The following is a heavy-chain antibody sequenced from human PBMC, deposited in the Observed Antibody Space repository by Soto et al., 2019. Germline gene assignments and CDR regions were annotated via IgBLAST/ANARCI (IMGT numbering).Heavy chain of an antibody. CDR2: ISYDGGHK. CDR3: ARVKTDYSNPRGPFFFSGIDV. J-gene: IGHJ6*02. D-gene: IGHD4-4*01. Sequence: QVQLVESGGGVVHPERSLRLSCSASEFTFSSYAMHWVRQAPGKGLEWVAGISYDGGHKFYGDSVRGRFTISRDSSKTTVFMQMNSLRAEDTAVYYCARVKTDYSNPRGPFFFSGIDVWGQGTTVTVSS. CDR1: EFTFSSYA. V-gene: IGHV3-30-3*01.